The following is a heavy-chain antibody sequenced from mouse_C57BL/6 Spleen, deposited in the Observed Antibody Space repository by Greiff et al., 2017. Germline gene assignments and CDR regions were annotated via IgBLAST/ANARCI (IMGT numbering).Heavy chain of an antibody. CDR3: TMWPFAY. V-gene: IGHV1-15*01. CDR2: IDPETGGT. J-gene: IGHJ3*01. CDR1: GYTFTDYE. Sequence: QVQLQQSGAELVRPGASVTLSCKASGYTFTDYEMHWVKQTPVHGLEWIGAIDPETGGTAYNQKFKGKAILTADKSYSTAYMELRSLTSEDSAVYYCTMWPFAYWGQGTLVTVSA.